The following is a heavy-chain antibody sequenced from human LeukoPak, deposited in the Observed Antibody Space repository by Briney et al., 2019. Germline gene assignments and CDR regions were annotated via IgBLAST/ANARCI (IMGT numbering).Heavy chain of an antibody. CDR1: GFTFSSYA. D-gene: IGHD1-1*01. J-gene: IGHJ6*03. V-gene: IGHV3-30-3*01. Sequence: PGRSLRLSCAASGFTFSSYAMHWVRQAPGKGLEWVAVISYDGSNKYYADSVKGRFTISRDNSKNTLYLQMNSLRAEDTAVYYCARGPGRSSRYLYYYYYMDVWGKGTTVTVSS. CDR2: ISYDGSNK. CDR3: ARGPGRSSRYLYYYYYMDV.